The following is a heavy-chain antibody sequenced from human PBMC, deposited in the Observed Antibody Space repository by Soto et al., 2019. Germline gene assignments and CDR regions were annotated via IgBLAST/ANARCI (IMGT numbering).Heavy chain of an antibody. D-gene: IGHD3-22*01. J-gene: IGHJ6*02. CDR2: IIPIFGTA. V-gene: IGHV1-69*13. CDR3: ARNRMIVVVKIHQDRLAV. Sequence: ASVKVSCKASGGTFSSYAISWVRQAPGQGLEWMGGIIPIFGTANYAQKFQGRVTITADESTSTAYMELSSLSSEDTAVYYCARNRMIVVVKIHQDRLAVWGRGTTVTVS. CDR1: GGTFSSYA.